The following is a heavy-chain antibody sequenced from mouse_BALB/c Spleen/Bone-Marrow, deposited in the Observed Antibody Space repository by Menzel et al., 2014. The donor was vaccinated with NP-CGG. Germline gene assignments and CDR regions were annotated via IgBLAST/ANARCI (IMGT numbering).Heavy chain of an antibody. Sequence: EVQLQQSGAELVKPGAPVKLSCTASGFNIKDTYMHWVKQRPEQGLEWIGRIDPANGDIIYDPKFQGKATITADTSSNTAYLQLSSLTSEDTAVYYCARGGNYGWFAYWGQGTLVTVSA. D-gene: IGHD2-1*01. CDR1: GFNIKDTY. V-gene: IGHV14-3*02. CDR2: IDPANGDI. CDR3: ARGGNYGWFAY. J-gene: IGHJ3*01.